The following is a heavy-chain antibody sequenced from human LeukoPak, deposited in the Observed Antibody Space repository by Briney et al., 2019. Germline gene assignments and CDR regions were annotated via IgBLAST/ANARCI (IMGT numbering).Heavy chain of an antibody. D-gene: IGHD5-24*01. Sequence: GGSLRLSCAASGFTFSSYGMHWVRQAPGKGLEWVAVISYDGSNKYYADSVKGRFTISRDNSKNTLYLQMNSLRAEDTAVYYCARGGTEMATIRDSFDYWGQGTLVTVSS. CDR2: ISYDGSNK. CDR1: GFTFSSYG. V-gene: IGHV3-30*03. CDR3: ARGGTEMATIRDSFDY. J-gene: IGHJ4*02.